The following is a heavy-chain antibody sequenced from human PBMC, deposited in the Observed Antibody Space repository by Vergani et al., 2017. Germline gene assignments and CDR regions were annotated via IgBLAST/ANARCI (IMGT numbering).Heavy chain of an antibody. CDR2: ISSGGGDI. Sequence: EVQLLESGGGLVQPGGSRRLSCAGAGFTFDTYTTAYVRQAPGQGLEWVATISSGGGDIFYADSVKSRFTISRDNSKNTLFLQMNSLKDEDTAVYYCTTAWGLYYLHGEYFQYWGRGTLVSVSS. CDR1: GFTFDTYT. D-gene: IGHD3-10*01. J-gene: IGHJ1*01. V-gene: IGHV3-23*01. CDR3: TTAWGLYYLHGEYFQY.